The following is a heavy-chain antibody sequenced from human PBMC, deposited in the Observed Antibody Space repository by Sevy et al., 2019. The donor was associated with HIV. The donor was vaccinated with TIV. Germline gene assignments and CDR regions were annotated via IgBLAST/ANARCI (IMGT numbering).Heavy chain of an antibody. V-gene: IGHV3-15*01. CDR3: TTDTGISDYDFWSGRDDTFDN. D-gene: IGHD3-3*01. CDR2: IKSKTDGGTT. CDR1: GFTFSIYS. Sequence: GGSLRLSCAASGFTFSIYSMNWVRQAPGKGLEWVGRIKSKTDGGTTDYAAPVKGRFTISTDESKNTLYLQMNSLKTEDTAVYYCTTDTGISDYDFWSGRDDTFDNWGQGTMVTVSS. J-gene: IGHJ3*02.